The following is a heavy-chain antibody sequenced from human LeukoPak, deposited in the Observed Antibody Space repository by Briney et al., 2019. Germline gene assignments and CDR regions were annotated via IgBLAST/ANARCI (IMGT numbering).Heavy chain of an antibody. V-gene: IGHV1-46*01. CDR3: ARDRLGTYSSSSGWFDP. J-gene: IGHJ5*02. CDR2: INPSGGST. D-gene: IGHD6-6*01. Sequence: ASVKVSCKASGYTFTSYYMHWVRQAPGQGLEWMGIINPSGGSTSYAQKFQGRVTMTRDMSTSTVYMELSSLRSEDTAVYYCARDRLGTYSSSSGWFDPWGRGTLVTVSS. CDR1: GYTFTSYY.